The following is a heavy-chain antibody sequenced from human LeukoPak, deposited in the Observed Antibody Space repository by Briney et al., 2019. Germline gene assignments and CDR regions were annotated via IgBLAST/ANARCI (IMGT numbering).Heavy chain of an antibody. D-gene: IGHD6-19*01. CDR2: IYYSGKT. Sequence: SETLSLTCTVSGGSLADTTYYWGWIRQSPGKGLEWIGRIYYSGKTYYNPSLTSRVTVSVDTSKNQFSLTLTSVTAADTSLYYCARHKQASSGWFISLDPWGQGTLVIVSS. V-gene: IGHV4-39*01. CDR3: ARHKQASSGWFISLDP. CDR1: GGSLADTTYY. J-gene: IGHJ5*02.